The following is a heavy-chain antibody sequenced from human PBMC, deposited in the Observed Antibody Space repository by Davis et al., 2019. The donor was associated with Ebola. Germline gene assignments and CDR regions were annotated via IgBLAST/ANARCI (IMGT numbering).Heavy chain of an antibody. J-gene: IGHJ4*02. CDR3: NAGIVVVVAATPFDY. CDR1: GFTFSSYG. Sequence: GESLKISCAASGFTFSSYGMNWVRQAPGKGLVRVSRIRTDGSSTSYADSVKGRFTISRDNAKNTLYLQMNSLKTEDTAVYYCNAGIVVVVAATPFDYWGQGTLVTVSS. D-gene: IGHD2-15*01. V-gene: IGHV3-74*01. CDR2: IRTDGSST.